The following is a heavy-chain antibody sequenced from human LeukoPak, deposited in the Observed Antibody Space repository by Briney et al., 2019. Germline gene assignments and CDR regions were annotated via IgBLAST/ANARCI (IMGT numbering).Heavy chain of an antibody. Sequence: GGSLRLSCAASGFTFSSYGIHWVRQAPGKGLEWVAFIRFDGSNKYYADSVKGRFTISRDNSKNTLFLQMNTLRIDDTAVYYCAKAFTTYGSGAYYFDYWGQGTLVTVSS. D-gene: IGHD3-10*01. CDR3: AKAFTTYGSGAYYFDY. CDR2: IRFDGSNK. J-gene: IGHJ4*02. CDR1: GFTFSSYG. V-gene: IGHV3-30*02.